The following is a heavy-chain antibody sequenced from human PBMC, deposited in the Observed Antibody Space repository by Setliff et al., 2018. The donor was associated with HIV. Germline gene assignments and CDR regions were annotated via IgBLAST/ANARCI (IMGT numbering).Heavy chain of an antibody. V-gene: IGHV4-34*01. Sequence: SETLSLTCAVYGGSFSGYDWSWIRQPPGKGLEWIGEINHSGSTNYNPSLKSRVTISVDTSKNQFSLKLSSVTAADTAVYYCARLVPPYYTVMARDYWGQGTLVTVSS. D-gene: IGHD5-18*01. J-gene: IGHJ4*02. CDR3: ARLVPPYYTVMARDY. CDR2: INHSGST. CDR1: GGSFSGYD.